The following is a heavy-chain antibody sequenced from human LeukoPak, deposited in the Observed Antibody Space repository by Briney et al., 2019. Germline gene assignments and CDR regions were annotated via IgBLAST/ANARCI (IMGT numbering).Heavy chain of an antibody. CDR3: VKGSALSCYEDNWFDP. Sequence: GGSLRLSCSASGFTFSSYAMHWIRQAPGKGLEYVSAISSNGGSTYYADSVKGRFTISRDNSKNTLYLQMSSLRAEDTAVYYCVKGSALSCYEDNWFDPWGQGTLVTVSS. J-gene: IGHJ5*02. CDR2: ISSNGGST. V-gene: IGHV3-64D*06. D-gene: IGHD2-2*01. CDR1: GFTFSSYA.